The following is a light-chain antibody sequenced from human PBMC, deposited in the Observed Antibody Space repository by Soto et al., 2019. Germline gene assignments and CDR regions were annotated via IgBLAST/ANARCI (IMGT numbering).Light chain of an antibody. Sequence: EIVLTQSPATLSLSPGERATLSCRASQSVSSYLAWYQQKPGQAPRLLLSDTSNRATGIPARFSGSGSGTDVPLTISSLEPEDFAVYYCQQRSNWPRTFGQGTKVEIK. CDR3: QQRSNWPRT. CDR1: QSVSSY. CDR2: DTS. V-gene: IGKV3-11*01. J-gene: IGKJ1*01.